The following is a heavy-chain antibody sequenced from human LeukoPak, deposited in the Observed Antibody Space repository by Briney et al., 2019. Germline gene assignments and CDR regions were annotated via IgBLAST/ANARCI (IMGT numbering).Heavy chain of an antibody. D-gene: IGHD6-25*01. CDR1: VGSICCYY. CDR2: IYSSGTT. CDR3: ARLYGSGYYDGDF. V-gene: IGHV4-59*08. Sequence: PSETLSLTCSVSVGSICCYYWGWIRQPPGKGLEWIGYIYSSGTTNYNPSLKSRVTFSIDSTKNHFSLKLTSVRAADTAVYYCARLYGSGYYDGDFWGQGSLVTVSS. J-gene: IGHJ4*02.